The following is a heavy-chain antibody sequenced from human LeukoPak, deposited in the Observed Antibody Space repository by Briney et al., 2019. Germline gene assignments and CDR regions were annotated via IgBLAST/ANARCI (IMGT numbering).Heavy chain of an antibody. CDR3: ARNETSGYFDI. J-gene: IGHJ3*02. CDR2: MDNSGSI. V-gene: IGHV4-39*01. Sequence: SSETLSLTCTVSGVSISSSTHYWGWIRQSPGKGLEWIGSMDNSGSISYNPSLRSRVTITVDTSKNQFSLNINSVTAADTALYFCARNETSGYFDIWGQGTMVTVSS. CDR1: GVSISSSTHY. D-gene: IGHD3-22*01.